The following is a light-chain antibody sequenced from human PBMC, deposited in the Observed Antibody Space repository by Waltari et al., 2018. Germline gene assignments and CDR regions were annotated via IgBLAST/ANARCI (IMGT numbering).Light chain of an antibody. V-gene: IGKV3-15*01. CDR2: GAS. CDR3: QQSFNTPRT. J-gene: IGKJ2*01. CDR1: LSIDDS. Sequence: EIVMTQSPATLSVSRGGSATLSCRASLSIDDSLAWYQQKPGPPPRLLIHGASTRDTGIPVRFSGSGSGTAFTLTITGLQSEDFATYYCQQSFNTPRTFGQGTKLEIK.